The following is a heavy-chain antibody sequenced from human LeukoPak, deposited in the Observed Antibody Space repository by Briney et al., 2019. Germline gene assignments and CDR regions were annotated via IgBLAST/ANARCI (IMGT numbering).Heavy chain of an antibody. J-gene: IGHJ5*02. Sequence: GASVKVSCEASGYTFTSYDINWVRQATGQGLEWMGWMNPNSGNTGYAQKFQGRVTMTRNTSISTAYMELSSLRSEDTAVYYCARVGSMVRGVIGDYNWFDPWGQGTLVTVSS. CDR3: ARVGSMVRGVIGDYNWFDP. D-gene: IGHD3-10*01. CDR2: MNPNSGNT. CDR1: GYTFTSYD. V-gene: IGHV1-8*01.